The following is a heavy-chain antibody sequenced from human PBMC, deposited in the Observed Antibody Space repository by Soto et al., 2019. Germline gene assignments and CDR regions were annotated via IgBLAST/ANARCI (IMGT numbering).Heavy chain of an antibody. CDR1: GFTFSSYG. J-gene: IGHJ4*02. CDR3: AKDEGRDEGYFDC. V-gene: IGHV3-30*18. Sequence: QVQLVESGGGVVQPGRSLRLSCAASGFTFSSYGMHWVRQAPGKGLEWVAVISYDGSNKYYADSVKGRFTISRDNSKNTLYLQMNSLRAEDTAVYYCAKDEGRDEGYFDCWGQGTLVTVSS. D-gene: IGHD2-15*01. CDR2: ISYDGSNK.